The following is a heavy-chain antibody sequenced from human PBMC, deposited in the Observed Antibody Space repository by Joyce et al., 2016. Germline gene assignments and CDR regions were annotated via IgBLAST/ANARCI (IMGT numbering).Heavy chain of an antibody. CDR1: GYIFTTYW. J-gene: IGHJ6*03. CDR3: ARLTGIRGIMGFYIDV. Sequence: EVQLVQSGAEVKKPGESLKISCEASGYIFTTYWIGWVRQMPGKGLEWVGIMYPGDSDTRYSPSFQGQVTISAEKSVSTTYLQWNSLKASDSAVYYCARLTGIRGIMGFYIDVWGKGTPVTVSS. V-gene: IGHV5-51*01. CDR2: MYPGDSDT. D-gene: IGHD3-10*01.